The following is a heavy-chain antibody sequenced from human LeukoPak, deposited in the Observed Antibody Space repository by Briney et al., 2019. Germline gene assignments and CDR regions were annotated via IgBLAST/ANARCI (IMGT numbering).Heavy chain of an antibody. CDR3: ARAGRTDGYKSYFDY. D-gene: IGHD5-24*01. CDR1: GGSISSYY. V-gene: IGHV4-59*01. Sequence: SETLSLTCTVSGGSISSYYWTWIRQPPGRGLEWIGYIYYSGSTNYNPSLKSRVTISVDTSNNHFSLTLSSVTAADTAVYYCARAGRTDGYKSYFDYWGQGTLVTVSS. CDR2: IYYSGST. J-gene: IGHJ4*02.